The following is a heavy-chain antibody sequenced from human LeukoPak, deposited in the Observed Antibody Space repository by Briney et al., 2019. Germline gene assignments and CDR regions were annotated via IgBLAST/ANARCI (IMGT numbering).Heavy chain of an antibody. CDR2: ISSSSYI. J-gene: IGHJ4*02. D-gene: IGHD3-10*01. CDR1: GFTFSSYS. V-gene: IGHV3-21*01. CDR3: ASHGSGSYYIPDY. Sequence: GGSLRLSCAASGFTFSSYSMNWVRQAPGKGLEWVSSISSSSYIHYADSVKGRFTISRDNAKNSLYLQMNSLRAEDTAVYYCASHGSGSYYIPDYWGQGTLVTVSS.